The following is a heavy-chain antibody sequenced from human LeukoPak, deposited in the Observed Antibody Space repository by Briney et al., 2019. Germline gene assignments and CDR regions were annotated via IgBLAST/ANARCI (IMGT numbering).Heavy chain of an antibody. V-gene: IGHV4-59*01. J-gene: IGHJ1*01. D-gene: IGHD4-23*01. Sequence: SETLSLTCTVSGRSISSYYWSWIRQPPGKGLEWIGYIYYSGSTNYNPSLKSRVTISVDTSKNQFSLKMSSVTAADTAVYYCAREYGGNRDWGQGTLVTVSS. CDR2: IYYSGST. CDR1: GRSISSYY. CDR3: AREYGGNRD.